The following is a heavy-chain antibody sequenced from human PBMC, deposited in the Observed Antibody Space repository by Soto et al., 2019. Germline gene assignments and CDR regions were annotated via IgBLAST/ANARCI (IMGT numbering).Heavy chain of an antibody. D-gene: IGHD1-26*01. V-gene: IGHV3-66*01. CDR3: AREWVIVGATNWYFDL. CDR2: IYSGGST. CDR1: GFTVSSNY. J-gene: IGHJ2*01. Sequence: EVQLVESGGGLVQPGGSLRLSCAASGFTVSSNYMSWVRQAPGKGLEWVSVIYSGGSTYYADSVKGRFTISRDNSKNTLYLKMNSLRAEDTAVYYCAREWVIVGATNWYFDLWGRGTLVTVSS.